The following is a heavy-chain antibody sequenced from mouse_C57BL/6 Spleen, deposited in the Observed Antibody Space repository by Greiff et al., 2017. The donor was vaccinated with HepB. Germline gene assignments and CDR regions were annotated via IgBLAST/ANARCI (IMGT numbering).Heavy chain of an antibody. D-gene: IGHD6-1*01. CDR2: IDPETGGT. CDR1: GYTFTDYE. V-gene: IGHV1-15*01. Sequence: VQLQQSGAELVRPGASVKLSCKASGYTFTDYEMHWVKQTPVHGLEWIGAIDPETGGTAYNQKFKGKAILTADKSSSTAYMELRSLTSEDSAVYCCTRRSGGYAMDYWGQGTSVTVSS. CDR3: TRRSGGYAMDY. J-gene: IGHJ4*01.